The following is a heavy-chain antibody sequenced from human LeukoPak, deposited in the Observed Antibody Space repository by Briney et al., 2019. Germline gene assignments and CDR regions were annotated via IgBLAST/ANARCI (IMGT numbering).Heavy chain of an antibody. Sequence: SETLSLTCTVSGGSISNYYWSWIRQSPEKGLEWIGYIHDSGSTNYNPSLKSRVTISVDTSKNQFSLTLSSVTAADTAVYYCARLDAAAGRYLQFFYWGQGTLVTVSS. J-gene: IGHJ4*02. V-gene: IGHV4-59*08. CDR2: IHDSGST. CDR1: GGSISNYY. CDR3: ARLDAAAGRYLQFFY. D-gene: IGHD5-24*01.